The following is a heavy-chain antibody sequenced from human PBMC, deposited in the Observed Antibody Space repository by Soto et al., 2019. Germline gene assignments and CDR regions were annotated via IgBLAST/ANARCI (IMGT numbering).Heavy chain of an antibody. CDR1: GYTFTSYY. D-gene: IGHD2-2*01. J-gene: IGHJ4*02. Sequence: ASVKVSCKASGYTFTSYYMHWVRQAPGQGLEWMGWISPDSGGTNYAQKFQGRVTMTRDTSITTAYMELTSLRSDDTAVYFCARDSGYCTSTSCYYFDSWGQGSQVTVSS. V-gene: IGHV1-2*02. CDR2: ISPDSGGT. CDR3: ARDSGYCTSTSCYYFDS.